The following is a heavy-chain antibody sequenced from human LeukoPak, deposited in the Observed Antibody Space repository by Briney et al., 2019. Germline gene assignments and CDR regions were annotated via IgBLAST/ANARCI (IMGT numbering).Heavy chain of an antibody. CDR1: GFTFRSYA. CDR3: AKEGVGVGSFLMNPIDY. V-gene: IGHV3-23*01. D-gene: IGHD1-14*01. Sequence: GGSLRLSCAVSGFTFRSYAMSWVRQAPGKGLEWVSAISGSGGSTYYADSVKGRFNIYRENYKKTMYLQRNRMREEDTAVYYCAKEGVGVGSFLMNPIDYWGQGTLVTVSS. J-gene: IGHJ4*02. CDR2: ISGSGGST.